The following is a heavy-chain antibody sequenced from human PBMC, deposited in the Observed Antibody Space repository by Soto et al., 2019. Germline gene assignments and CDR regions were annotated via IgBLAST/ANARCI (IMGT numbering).Heavy chain of an antibody. CDR1: GYSISSGYY. Sequence: PSETLSLTCAVSGYSISSGYYWGCIRQPPGKGLEWIGSIYHSGSTYYNPSLKSRVTISVDTSKNQFSLKLSSVTAADTAVYYCARSKYDFWSGRVFYFDYWGQGTLVTVSS. V-gene: IGHV4-38-2*01. J-gene: IGHJ4*02. CDR3: ARSKYDFWSGRVFYFDY. CDR2: IYHSGST. D-gene: IGHD3-3*01.